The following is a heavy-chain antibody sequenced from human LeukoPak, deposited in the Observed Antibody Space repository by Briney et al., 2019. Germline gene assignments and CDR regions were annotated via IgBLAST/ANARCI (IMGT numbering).Heavy chain of an antibody. V-gene: IGHV3-11*06. CDR2: ISSGSYT. CDR3: AKDRSAKYQLVFAYYFDY. CDR1: GFTFSDYF. J-gene: IGHJ4*02. Sequence: GGSLRLSCAASGFTFSDYFMSWIRQAPGKGLEWVSYISSGSYTKYADSVKGRFTISRDNSKTTLYLQMNSLRVEDTAVYYCAKDRSAKYQLVFAYYFDYWGQGTLVTVSS. D-gene: IGHD2-2*01.